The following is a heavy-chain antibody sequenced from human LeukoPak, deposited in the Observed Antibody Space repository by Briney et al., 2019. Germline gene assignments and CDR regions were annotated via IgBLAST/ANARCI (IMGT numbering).Heavy chain of an antibody. CDR1: GFTFSSYA. J-gene: IGHJ4*02. Sequence: QSGGSLRLSCAASGFTFSSYAMSWVRQAPGKGLEWVSAISGSGGSTYYADSVKGRSTISRDNSKNTLYLQMNSLRAEDTAVYYCAISPTHGSGSYYKGNYFDYWGQGTLVTVSS. CDR3: AISPTHGSGSYYKGNYFDY. D-gene: IGHD3-10*01. CDR2: ISGSGGST. V-gene: IGHV3-23*01.